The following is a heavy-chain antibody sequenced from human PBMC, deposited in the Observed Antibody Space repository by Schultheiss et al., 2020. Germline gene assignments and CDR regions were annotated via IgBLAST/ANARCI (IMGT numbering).Heavy chain of an antibody. CDR1: GGTFSSYA. V-gene: IGHV3-33*06. CDR2: IWYDGSNK. CDR3: AKGNVYHTFDI. Sequence: GESLKISCKASGGTFSSYAISWVRQAPGQGLEWVAVIWYDGSNKYYADSVKGRFTISRDNSKNTLYLQMNSLRAEDTAVYYCAKGNVYHTFDIWGQGTMVTVSS. J-gene: IGHJ3*02. D-gene: IGHD5/OR15-5a*01.